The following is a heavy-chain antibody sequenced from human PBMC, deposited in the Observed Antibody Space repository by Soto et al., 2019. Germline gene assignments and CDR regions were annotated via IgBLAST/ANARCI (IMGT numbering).Heavy chain of an antibody. V-gene: IGHV3-30*14. J-gene: IGHJ3*01. D-gene: IGHD3-3*02. CDR1: GFTFSDYV. CDR3: ARVRLSIAVNDALDV. Sequence: QVRLVESGGGVVQPGTSLRLSCAASGFTFSDYVIHSVRQAAGKGLEWVASMTYDGATEYYADSVKGRFTMSRDNSKRALSLQMNSLRPDDTAVYYCARVRLSIAVNDALDVWGQGTTVTVSS. CDR2: MTYDGATE.